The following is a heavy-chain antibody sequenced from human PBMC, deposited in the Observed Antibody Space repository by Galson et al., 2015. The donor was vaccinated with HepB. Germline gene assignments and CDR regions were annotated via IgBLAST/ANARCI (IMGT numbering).Heavy chain of an antibody. CDR2: TYPPNSDT. Sequence: QSGAEVKKPGESLKISCKGSGYSFTTYWIGWVRQMPGKGLEWMGTTYPPNSDTKYSPSFQGQVTISADKSINTAYLQWSSLKASDTAMDYWAGHEAKSRLSFFDYWGQGTLVTVSS. CDR3: AGHEAKSRLSFFDY. V-gene: IGHV5-51*01. D-gene: IGHD5/OR15-5a*01. CDR1: GYSFTTYW. J-gene: IGHJ4*02.